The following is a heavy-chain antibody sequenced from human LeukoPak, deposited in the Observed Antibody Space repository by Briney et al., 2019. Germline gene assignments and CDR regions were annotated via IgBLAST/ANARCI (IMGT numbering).Heavy chain of an antibody. D-gene: IGHD5-18*01. CDR1: GYTFTDYY. J-gene: IGHJ4*02. CDR3: ARDTAMDSYYFDY. CDR2: INPNSGVT. V-gene: IGHV1-2*02. Sequence: ASVTVSCKASGYTFTDYYVHWVRQAPGQGLEWMGWINPNSGVTNYAQKFQGRVTMTRDTSTSTAYMDLSRLRSDDTAVYYCARDTAMDSYYFDYWGQGTPVTVSS.